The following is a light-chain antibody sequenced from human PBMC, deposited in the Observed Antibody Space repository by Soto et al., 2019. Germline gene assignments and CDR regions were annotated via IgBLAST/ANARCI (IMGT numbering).Light chain of an antibody. V-gene: IGKV1-39*01. J-gene: IGKJ4*01. Sequence: DIQMTQSPSSLSASVGDRVTITCRASQSISSYLNWYQQKPGKAPKLLIYAASSLQSGVPSRFSGCASGTDFTLTISSLQPEDFATYYCQQSYSTPLTFGGGTKVEIK. CDR1: QSISSY. CDR2: AAS. CDR3: QQSYSTPLT.